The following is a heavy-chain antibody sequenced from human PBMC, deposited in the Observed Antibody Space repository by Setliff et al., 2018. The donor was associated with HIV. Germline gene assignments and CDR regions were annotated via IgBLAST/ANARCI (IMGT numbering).Heavy chain of an antibody. Sequence: SETLSLTFTVSGGSIKSGDHYWSWLRQPPGKGLEWIGYIYYSGSIYYNPSLQNRVTLLLDMSKNQFSLKLSSVTAADTAVYYCARQAWHSGRNGYFVDYWGQGTLVTVSS. CDR3: ARQAWHSGRNGYFVDY. D-gene: IGHD2-15*01. J-gene: IGHJ4*02. V-gene: IGHV4-30-4*08. CDR2: IYYSGSI. CDR1: GGSIKSGDHY.